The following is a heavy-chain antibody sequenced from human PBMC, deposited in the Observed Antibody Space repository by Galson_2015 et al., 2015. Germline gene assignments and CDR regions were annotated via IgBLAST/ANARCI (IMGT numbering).Heavy chain of an antibody. J-gene: IGHJ3*02. V-gene: IGHV3-72*01. CDR3: VRVMHGDAFDI. Sequence: SLRLSCAASGFTFRAAYMDWVRQAPGKGLEWVGRIRNEPNGYTTDYAASVQGRFTIARDDSRNSLFLQMNSLQAGDTAVYYCVRVMHGDAFDIWGQGTWATVSA. CDR1: GFTFRAAY. D-gene: IGHD3-16*01. CDR2: IRNEPNGYTT.